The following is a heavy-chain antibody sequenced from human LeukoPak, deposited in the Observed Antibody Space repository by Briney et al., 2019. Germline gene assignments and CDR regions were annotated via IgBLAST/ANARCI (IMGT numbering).Heavy chain of an antibody. Sequence: GGSLRLSCAASGFTFSSYAMSWVRQAPGKGLEWVSAISGSGGSTYYADSVEGRFTISRDNSKNTLYLQLNSMRAEDTAVYYCAKDIGSGWYYFHYCGQGTLVTVSS. D-gene: IGHD6-19*01. CDR2: ISGSGGST. CDR1: GFTFSSYA. J-gene: IGHJ4*02. CDR3: AKDIGSGWYYFHY. V-gene: IGHV3-23*01.